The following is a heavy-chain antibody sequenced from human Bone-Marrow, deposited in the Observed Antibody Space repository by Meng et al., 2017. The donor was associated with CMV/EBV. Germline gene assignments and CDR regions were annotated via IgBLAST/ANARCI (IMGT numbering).Heavy chain of an antibody. V-gene: IGHV4-34*01. Sequence: SETLSLTCAVYGGSFSGYYWSWIRQPPGKGLEWIGEINHSGSTNYNPSLKSRVTISVDTSKNQFSLKLSSVTAADTAVYYCARVGSGSYYVSAAVDYCGQGTLVTVSS. J-gene: IGHJ4*02. CDR3: ARVGSGSYYVSAAVDY. CDR1: GGSFSGYY. CDR2: INHSGST. D-gene: IGHD1-26*01.